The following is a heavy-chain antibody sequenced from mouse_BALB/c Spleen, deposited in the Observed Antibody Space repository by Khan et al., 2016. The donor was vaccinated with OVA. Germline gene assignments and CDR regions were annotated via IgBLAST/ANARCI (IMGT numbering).Heavy chain of an antibody. Sequence: QVQLQQSGAEQAKPGASVKMSCKTSGYTFSSYWMHWVKQRPGQGLEWIGYINPTSGYTEYNEKYNDKTTLSADKSSSTAYMQQTSRTSEDSAVYYCARDRIDYWGQGTTLTVSS. V-gene: IGHV1-7*01. CDR3: ARDRIDY. CDR2: INPTSGYT. CDR1: GYTFSSYW. J-gene: IGHJ2*01.